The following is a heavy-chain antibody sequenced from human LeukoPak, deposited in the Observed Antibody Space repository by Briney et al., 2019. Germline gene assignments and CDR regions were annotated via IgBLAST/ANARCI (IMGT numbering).Heavy chain of an antibody. Sequence: GGSLRLSCAASGFTFSSYNMNWVRQAPGKGLEWVSYISSSSSTIYYADSVKGLFTISRDNAKKSLYLQMNSLRAEDTAVYYCVRLTVGAGSWGQGTLVTVSS. V-gene: IGHV3-48*01. CDR2: ISSSSSTI. J-gene: IGHJ5*02. CDR1: GFTFSSYN. CDR3: VRLTVGAGS. D-gene: IGHD1-26*01.